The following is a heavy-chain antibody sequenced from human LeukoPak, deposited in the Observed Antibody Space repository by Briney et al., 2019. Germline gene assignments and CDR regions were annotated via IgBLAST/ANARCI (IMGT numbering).Heavy chain of an antibody. CDR2: IYYSGST. D-gene: IGHD6-19*01. V-gene: IGHV4-39*01. Sequence: PSETLSLTSTVSGGSISSSSYYWGWIRQPPGKGLEWIGSIYYSGSTYYNPSLKSRVTISVDTSKNQFSLKLSSVTAADTAVYYCARHPVAGPYNWFDPWGQGTLVTVSS. CDR3: ARHPVAGPYNWFDP. CDR1: GGSISSSSYY. J-gene: IGHJ5*02.